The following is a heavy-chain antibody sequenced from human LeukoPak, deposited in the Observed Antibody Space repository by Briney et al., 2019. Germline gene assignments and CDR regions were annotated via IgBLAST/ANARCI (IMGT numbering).Heavy chain of an antibody. CDR1: GGSISSRNYY. CDR2: ISYSGNT. J-gene: IGHJ4*02. V-gene: IGHV4-39*01. Sequence: PSETLSLTCGVSGGSISSRNYYWAWIRQPPGKGLEWIGSISYSGNTFYHASLKSRVTISADTSQNQFSLRLTSVTATDTAIYYCARRNVAAPGRAFDSWGQGTLVTVSS. D-gene: IGHD6-6*01. CDR3: ARRNVAAPGRAFDS.